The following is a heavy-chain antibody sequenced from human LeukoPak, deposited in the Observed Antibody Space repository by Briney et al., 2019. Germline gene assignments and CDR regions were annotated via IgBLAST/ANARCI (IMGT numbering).Heavy chain of an antibody. Sequence: SVKVSCKASGGTFSSYAISWVRQAPGQGLEWLGGTIPIIGTANYAQKFQGTVTITPDESPSPAYMELRSLRSQDTAVYYCARPYDSSGYYYYWGQGTLVTVSS. D-gene: IGHD3-22*01. J-gene: IGHJ4*02. CDR2: TIPIIGTA. V-gene: IGHV1-69*01. CDR1: GGTFSSYA. CDR3: ARPYDSSGYYYY.